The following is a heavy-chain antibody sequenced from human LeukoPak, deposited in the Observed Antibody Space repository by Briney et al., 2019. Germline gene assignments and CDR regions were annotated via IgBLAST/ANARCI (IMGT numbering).Heavy chain of an antibody. J-gene: IGHJ4*02. Sequence: SETLSLTCTVSGGSISSGGYYWSWIRQHPGKGLEWIGYIYYSGSTYYNPSLKSRVTISVDTSKNQFSLKLSSVTAAGTAVYYCARVEYQLLLADYWGQGTLVTVSS. D-gene: IGHD2-2*01. V-gene: IGHV4-31*03. CDR3: ARVEYQLLLADY. CDR2: IYYSGST. CDR1: GGSISSGGYY.